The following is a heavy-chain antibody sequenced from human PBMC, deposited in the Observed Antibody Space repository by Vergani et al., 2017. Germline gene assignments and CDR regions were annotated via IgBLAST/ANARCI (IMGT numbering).Heavy chain of an antibody. CDR1: GFTFSSYA. J-gene: IGHJ5*02. CDR3: ARDQDIVVVPAANWFDP. D-gene: IGHD2-2*01. Sequence: EVQLVESGGGLVQPGGSLRLSCAASGFTFSSYAMSWVRQAPGKGLEWVSAISGSGGSTYYADSVKGRFTISRDNSKNTLYLQMNSLRAEDTAVYYCARDQDIVVVPAANWFDPWGQGTLVTVSS. V-gene: IGHV3-23*04. CDR2: ISGSGGST.